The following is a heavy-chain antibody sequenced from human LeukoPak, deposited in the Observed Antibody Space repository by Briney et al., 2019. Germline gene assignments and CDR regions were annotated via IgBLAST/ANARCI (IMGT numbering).Heavy chain of an antibody. CDR3: ARQASGSSRLAYFDY. CDR2: IYYSGST. V-gene: IGHV4-39*01. CDR1: DGSISSSSYY. Sequence: SETLSLTCTVSDGSISSSSYYWGWIRQPPGKGREWIGSIYYSGSTNYNPSLKSRVTISVDTSKKQFSLKLSSVTAADTAVYYCARQASGSSRLAYFDYWGQGTLVTVSS. J-gene: IGHJ4*02. D-gene: IGHD6-13*01.